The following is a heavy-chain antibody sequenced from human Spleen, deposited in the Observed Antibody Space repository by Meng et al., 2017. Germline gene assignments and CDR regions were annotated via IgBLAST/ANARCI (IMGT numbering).Heavy chain of an antibody. Sequence: QVQLQQGGAGLLKPSETLSLTCAVYGGSFSGYYWSWIRQPPGRGLEWIGGISHSGSTNYNPSLKSRVPISVDTSQNNLSLKLSSVTAADSAVYYCARGPTTMAHDFDYWGQGTLVTVSS. V-gene: IGHV4-34*01. D-gene: IGHD4-11*01. J-gene: IGHJ4*02. CDR3: ARGPTTMAHDFDY. CDR2: ISHSGST. CDR1: GGSFSGYY.